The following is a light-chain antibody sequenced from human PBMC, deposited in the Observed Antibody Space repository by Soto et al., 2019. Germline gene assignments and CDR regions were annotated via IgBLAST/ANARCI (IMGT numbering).Light chain of an antibody. CDR1: HSDIGAGYG. J-gene: IGLJ2*01. CDR2: DTT. Sequence: QSVLTQPPSVTGAPGQRVTISCTGSHSDIGAGYGVHWYQQFPHSAPKLLIYDTTNRPSGVPDRFSGSRSGTSASLAITGLQAEDEADYSCQSFDSSRIGLLFGGGTQLTVL. CDR3: QSFDSSRIGLL. V-gene: IGLV1-40*01.